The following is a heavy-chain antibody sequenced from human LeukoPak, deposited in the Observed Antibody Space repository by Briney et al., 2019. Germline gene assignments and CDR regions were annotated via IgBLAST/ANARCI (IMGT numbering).Heavy chain of an antibody. CDR2: ISGSGRDT. Sequence: GGSLRLSCAASGFTFSSYSMNWVRQAPVKGLEWVSGISGSGRDTYYADSVKGRFTISRDNSKDTLYLQMNSLRADDTAVYYCATNYYDSSGYFPDFDYWGQGALVSVSS. V-gene: IGHV3-23*01. CDR1: GFTFSSYS. D-gene: IGHD3-22*01. CDR3: ATNYYDSSGYFPDFDY. J-gene: IGHJ4*02.